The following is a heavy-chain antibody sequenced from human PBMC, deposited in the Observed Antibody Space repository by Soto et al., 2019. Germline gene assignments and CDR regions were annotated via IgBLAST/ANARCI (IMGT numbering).Heavy chain of an antibody. CDR3: ARGYSSSWYLYFDY. CDR1: GYTFTSYA. CDR2: INAGNGNT. J-gene: IGHJ4*02. V-gene: IGHV1-3*01. Sequence: ASVKVSCKASGYTFTSYAMHWVRQAPGQRLEWMGWINAGNGNTKYSQKFQGRVTITRDTSASTAYMELSSLRSEDTAVHYCARGYSSSWYLYFDYCGQGTLVTVSS. D-gene: IGHD6-13*01.